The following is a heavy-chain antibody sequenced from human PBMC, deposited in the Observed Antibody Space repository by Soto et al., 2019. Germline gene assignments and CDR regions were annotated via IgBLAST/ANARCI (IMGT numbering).Heavy chain of an antibody. CDR3: ARHHQRTPYYYYYGMDV. D-gene: IGHD2-2*01. CDR2: IYPGDSDT. Sequence: LGESLKISCKGSGYSFTSYWIGWVRQMPGKGLEWMGIIYPGDSDTRYSPSFQGQVTISADKSISTAYLQWSSLKASDTAMYYCARHHQRTPYYYYYGMDVWGQGTTVTVSS. CDR1: GYSFTSYW. J-gene: IGHJ6*02. V-gene: IGHV5-51*01.